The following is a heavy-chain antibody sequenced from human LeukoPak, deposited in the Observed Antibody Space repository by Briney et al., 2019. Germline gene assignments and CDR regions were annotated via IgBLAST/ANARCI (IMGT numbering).Heavy chain of an antibody. J-gene: IGHJ4*02. CDR1: GFTFSNYA. CDR3: ARDRLAAAGLPHLFFDY. D-gene: IGHD6-13*01. V-gene: IGHV3-30-3*01. CDR2: ISFDGAYR. Sequence: GTSLRLSCAASGFTFSNYAMHWVRQAPGKGLGWVSVISFDGAYRYYGDSVKGRFTISRDNSKNTLSLQMSSLEAEDTAVYYCARDRLAAAGLPHLFFDYWGRGNLVTVSS.